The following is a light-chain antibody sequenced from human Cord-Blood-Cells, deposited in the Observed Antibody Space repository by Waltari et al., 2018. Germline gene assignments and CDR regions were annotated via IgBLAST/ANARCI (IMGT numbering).Light chain of an antibody. Sequence: IQMTQSPSSQSASVGDRVTITCRASQSISSYLNWYQQKPGKAPKLLIYAASSLQSGVPSRFSGSGSGTDFTLTISSLQPEDFATYYCQQSYSTPFTFGPGTKVDIK. V-gene: IGKV1-39*01. CDR2: AAS. CDR1: QSISSY. J-gene: IGKJ3*01. CDR3: QQSYSTPFT.